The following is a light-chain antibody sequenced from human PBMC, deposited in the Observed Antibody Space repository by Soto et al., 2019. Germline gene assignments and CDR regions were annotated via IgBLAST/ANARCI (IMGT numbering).Light chain of an antibody. Sequence: DIQMTQSPSTLSASVGDRVTITCRTSQSSSSWLAWYQQKPGKAPKLLIYDASSLESGVPSRFSGSGSGTEFTLTISSLQPDDFATYYCQQYNSYLTFGQGTKVEIK. CDR3: QQYNSYLT. J-gene: IGKJ1*01. V-gene: IGKV1-5*01. CDR1: QSSSSW. CDR2: DAS.